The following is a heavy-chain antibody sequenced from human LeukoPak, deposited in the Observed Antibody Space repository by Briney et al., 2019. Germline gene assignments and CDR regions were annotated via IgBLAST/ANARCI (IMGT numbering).Heavy chain of an antibody. D-gene: IGHD1-7*01. CDR3: VRDRELNY. Sequence: AETLSLTCTVSGVSIRIYYWSWIRQPPGKGLEWIGYIYNSGSTSYNPSLKSRATISADTSKNQFSLKLSSVTAADTAVYYCVRDRELNYWGQGTLVTVSS. CDR2: IYNSGST. CDR1: GVSIRIYY. J-gene: IGHJ4*02. V-gene: IGHV4-59*01.